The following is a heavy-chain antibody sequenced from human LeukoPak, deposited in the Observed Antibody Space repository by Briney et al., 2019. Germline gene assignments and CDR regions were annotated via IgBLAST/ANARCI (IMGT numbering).Heavy chain of an antibody. CDR3: ARDRNRGYASSFDY. CDR1: GFTFSSYS. D-gene: IGHD5-12*01. J-gene: IGHJ4*02. Sequence: GGSLRLSCAASGFTFSSYSMNWVRQAPGKGLEWVSSISSSSSYIYYADSVKGRFTISRDNAKNSLYLQMNSLRAEDTAVYYCARDRNRGYASSFDYWGQGTLVTVSS. CDR2: ISSSSSYI. V-gene: IGHV3-21*01.